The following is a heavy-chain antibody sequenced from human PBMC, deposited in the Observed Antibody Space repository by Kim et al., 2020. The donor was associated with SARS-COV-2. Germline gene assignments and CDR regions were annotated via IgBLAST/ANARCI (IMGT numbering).Heavy chain of an antibody. CDR1: GYTFTSYG. Sequence: ASVKVSCKASGYTFTSYGISWVRQAPGQGLEWMGWISAYNGNTNYAQKLQGRVTMTTDTSTSTAYMELWSLRSDDTAVYYCARDYYDYVWGSYRSDYWGQGTLVTVSS. V-gene: IGHV1-18*01. J-gene: IGHJ4*02. CDR3: ARDYYDYVWGSYRSDY. CDR2: ISAYNGNT. D-gene: IGHD3-16*02.